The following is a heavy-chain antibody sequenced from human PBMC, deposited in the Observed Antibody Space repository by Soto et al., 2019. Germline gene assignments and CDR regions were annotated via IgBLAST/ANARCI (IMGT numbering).Heavy chain of an antibody. CDR3: AGEGYRVWRGPFDL. CDR2: DYSTGNN. V-gene: IGHV4-30-4*01. CDR1: GGSVGTGDYA. J-gene: IGHJ2*01. D-gene: IGHD3-3*01. Sequence: QVQLQESGPGLVKPSQTLSLTCTVSGGSVGTGDYAWTWIRQAPGKDLEWLAYDYSTGNNYQNPSLKGRDYISVDTAKNQCSLELRSVTAADTAVYYCAGEGYRVWRGPFDLWGRGTLVTVSS.